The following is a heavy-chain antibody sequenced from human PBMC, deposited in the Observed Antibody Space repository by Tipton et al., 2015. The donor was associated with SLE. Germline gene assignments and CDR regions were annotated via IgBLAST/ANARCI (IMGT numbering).Heavy chain of an antibody. CDR3: ATGYGDDDFYYYYYMDV. CDR2: MFRSGST. V-gene: IGHV4-61*02. Sequence: TLSLTCTVSGGSIRSGNHYWSWIRQPAGKGLEWIGRMFRSGSTNYNPSLKSRVTISLDTSKNQFSLNLYSATAADTAVYYCATGYGDDDFYYYYYMDVWGKGITVTVSS. CDR1: GGSIRSGNHY. J-gene: IGHJ6*03. D-gene: IGHD4-17*01.